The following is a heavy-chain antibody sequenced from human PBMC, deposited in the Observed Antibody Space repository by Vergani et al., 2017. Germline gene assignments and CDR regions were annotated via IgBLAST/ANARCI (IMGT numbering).Heavy chain of an antibody. CDR2: VHYSENT. V-gene: IGHV4-59*11. J-gene: IGHJ5*02. CDR3: ASDTHSGQRADR. Sequence: QVQLQESGPGLVKSSETLSLTCSVSFDSIRNLYCNWIRQPPGKGLEWIGSVHYSENTNYNPSLKTRVTVSVDMSKNQFSLTWTSVTAADRAVYYCASDTHSGQRADRGGQGSLVTVTS. D-gene: IGHD6-19*01. CDR1: FDSIRNLY.